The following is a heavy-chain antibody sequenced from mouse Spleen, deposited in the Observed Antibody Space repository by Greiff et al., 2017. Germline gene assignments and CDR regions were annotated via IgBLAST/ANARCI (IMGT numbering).Heavy chain of an antibody. D-gene: IGHD2-1*01. CDR3: ARYGNYENYFDY. Sequence: QVQLQQPGAELVKPGASVKMSCKASGYTFTSYWITWVKQRPGQGLEWIGDIYPGSGSTNYNEKFKSKATLTADKSSSTAYMQLSSLTYEDSAVYYCARYGNYENYFDYWGQGTTLTVSS. CDR1: GYTFTSYW. J-gene: IGHJ2*01. V-gene: IGHV1-55*01. CDR2: IYPGSGST.